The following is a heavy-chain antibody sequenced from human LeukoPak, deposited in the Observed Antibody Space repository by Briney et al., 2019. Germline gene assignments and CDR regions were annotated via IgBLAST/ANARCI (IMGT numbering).Heavy chain of an antibody. D-gene: IGHD3-10*01. CDR2: IRSTANGYAT. J-gene: IGHJ4*02. Sequence: GGSLRLSCAASGFTFSGSALHWVRQASGKGLEWVGRIRSTANGYATAYAASVKGRFTISRDDSKNTAYLQMNSLKTEDTAVYYCTSYYYGSGSYYNEPFDYWGQGTLVTVSS. CDR3: TSYYYGSGSYYNEPFDY. CDR1: GFTFSGSA. V-gene: IGHV3-73*01.